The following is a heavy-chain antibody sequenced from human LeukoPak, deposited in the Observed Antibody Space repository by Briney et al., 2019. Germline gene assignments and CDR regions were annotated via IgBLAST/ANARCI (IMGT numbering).Heavy chain of an antibody. D-gene: IGHD3-22*01. Sequence: SETLSLTCTVSGGSIRSGGYYWSWIRQHPGKGLEWIGYIYYSGSTYYNPSLKSRVTISVDTSKNQFSLKLSSVTAADTAVYYCARSLAHYYDSSGYFDPWGQGTLVTVSS. CDR2: IYYSGST. V-gene: IGHV4-31*03. J-gene: IGHJ5*02. CDR1: GGSIRSGGYY. CDR3: ARSLAHYYDSSGYFDP.